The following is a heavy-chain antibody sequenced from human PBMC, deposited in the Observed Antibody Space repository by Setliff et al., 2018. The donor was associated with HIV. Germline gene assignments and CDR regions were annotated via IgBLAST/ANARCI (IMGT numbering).Heavy chain of an antibody. V-gene: IGHV1-18*01. CDR1: TNTFLNYG. Sequence: ASVKVSCKASTNTFLNYGISWVRQAPGQGLEWMGWISVHNDNSNYAQRFRDRVTMTTDIPTSTAYMELRGLRSDDTAVYYCARDVGYCTATSCQTGFDYWGQGTLVTVSS. CDR2: ISVHNDNS. CDR3: ARDVGYCTATSCQTGFDY. J-gene: IGHJ4*02. D-gene: IGHD2-15*01.